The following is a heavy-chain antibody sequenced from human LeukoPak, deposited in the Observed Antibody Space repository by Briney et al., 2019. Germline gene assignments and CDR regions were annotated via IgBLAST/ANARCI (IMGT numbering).Heavy chain of an antibody. CDR1: GFTFSSYA. CDR2: ISGSGGST. Sequence: AGPLRLSCAASGFTFSSYAMSWVRQAPGKGLEWVSAISGSGGSTYYADSVKGRFTISRDNSKNTLYLQMNSLRAEDTAVYYCAKGSGGYCSGGSCWIDYWGQGTLVTVSS. J-gene: IGHJ4*02. V-gene: IGHV3-23*01. D-gene: IGHD2-15*01. CDR3: AKGSGGYCSGGSCWIDY.